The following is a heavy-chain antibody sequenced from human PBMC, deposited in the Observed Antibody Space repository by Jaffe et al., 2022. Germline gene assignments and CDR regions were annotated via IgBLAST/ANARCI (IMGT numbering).Heavy chain of an antibody. J-gene: IGHJ6*04. D-gene: IGHD3-22*01. CDR3: VKGGWLDV. CDR2: IRGVGRESGGST. Sequence: EVQLLESGGGSVQPGGSLRLSCAASGFTFSTYDMSWVRQAPGRGLEWVSVIRGVGRESGGSTFYADSVKGRFTISRDNSNNTLYLQVNSLRAEDTALYYCVKGGWLDVWGKGTTVTVSS. CDR1: GFTFSTYD. V-gene: IGHV3-23*01.